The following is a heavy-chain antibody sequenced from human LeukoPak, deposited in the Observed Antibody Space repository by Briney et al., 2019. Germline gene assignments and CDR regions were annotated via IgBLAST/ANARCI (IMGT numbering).Heavy chain of an antibody. CDR2: INPNSGGT. V-gene: IGHV1-2*02. Sequence: ASVKVSCKASGYTFTGYYMHWVRQAPGQGLEWMGWINPNSGGTNYAQKFQGRVTMTRDTSISTAYMELSRLRSDDTAVYYCARSVEMATSDAFDIWGQGTMVTVSS. CDR1: GYTFTGYY. CDR3: ARSVEMATSDAFDI. J-gene: IGHJ3*02. D-gene: IGHD5-24*01.